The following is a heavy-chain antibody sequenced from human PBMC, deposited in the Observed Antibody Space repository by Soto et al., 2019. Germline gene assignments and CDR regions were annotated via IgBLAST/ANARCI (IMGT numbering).Heavy chain of an antibody. CDR2: MHYTGFS. D-gene: IGHD2-15*01. CDR1: GDSVTSHY. V-gene: IGHV4-59*02. J-gene: IGHJ4*02. Sequence: SETLSLTCSFSGDSVTSHYLTWIRQSPEKGLEWIGYMHYTGFSHYNPSLKSRLTISVDTSKNQFSLKLSSVTAEDTAVYYCARGGRGYCSGGSCYPTYYLDYWGQGTLVTVPS. CDR3: ARGGRGYCSGGSCYPTYYLDY.